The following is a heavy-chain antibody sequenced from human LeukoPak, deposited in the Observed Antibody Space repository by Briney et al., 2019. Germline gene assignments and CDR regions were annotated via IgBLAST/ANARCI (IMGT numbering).Heavy chain of an antibody. Sequence: GGSLRLSCAASGFTFRSSWMHWVRQVPGKGLVWVSHISPDGDFKDYADSVKGRFIISRDNAKNTLFLQMNRLRAEDTALYFCARDLSFSPDYWGQGTLVTVSS. CDR1: GFTFRSSW. J-gene: IGHJ4*02. V-gene: IGHV3-74*01. CDR3: ARDLSFSPDY. CDR2: ISPDGDFK.